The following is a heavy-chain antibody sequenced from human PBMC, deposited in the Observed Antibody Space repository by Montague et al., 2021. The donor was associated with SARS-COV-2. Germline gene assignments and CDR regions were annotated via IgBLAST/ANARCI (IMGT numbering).Heavy chain of an antibody. V-gene: IGHV4-59*08. CDR3: TRLPRGPGTWGYFDY. CDR1: DGSIRSYY. Sequence: SETLSLTCTVSDGSIRSYYWNWMRQTPGKGLEWIGYMHDSGTANYNPSLRSRVTLMVDASRNQFSLELSSATAADTAMYYCTRLPRGPGTWGYFDYWAQGTLVTVSS. CDR2: MHDSGTA. J-gene: IGHJ4*02. D-gene: IGHD3-10*01.